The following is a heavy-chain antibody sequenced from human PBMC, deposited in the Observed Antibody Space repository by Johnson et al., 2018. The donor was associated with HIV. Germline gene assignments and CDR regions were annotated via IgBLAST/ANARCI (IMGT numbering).Heavy chain of an antibody. CDR3: ARERARQELGLDGAFEI. D-gene: IGHD6-13*01. Sequence: QVQLVESGGGLVEPGGSLRLSCAASGFTLSKYAMHWVRQAPGKGLEWVAVISFDGSNKYNADSVKGRFIISRDNSQNTLSLQMHSLRAEDTAVYYCARERARQELGLDGAFEIWGQGTTVSVS. CDR2: ISFDGSNK. V-gene: IGHV3-30*04. CDR1: GFTLSKYA. J-gene: IGHJ3*02.